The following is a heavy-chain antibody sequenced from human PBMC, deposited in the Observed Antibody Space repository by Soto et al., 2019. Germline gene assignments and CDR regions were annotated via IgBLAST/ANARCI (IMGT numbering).Heavy chain of an antibody. CDR2: ISGSGGST. J-gene: IGHJ4*02. CDR1: GSTFSSYA. CDR3: AKDGHIGCFDY. D-gene: IGHD2-21*01. Sequence: GGSLRLCCAASGSTFSSYAMSWVRQAPGKGLEGVSAISGSGGSTYYADSVKGRFTISRDNSKNTLYLQMNSLRAEDTAVYHCAKDGHIGCFDYWGQGTLVTVSS. V-gene: IGHV3-23*01.